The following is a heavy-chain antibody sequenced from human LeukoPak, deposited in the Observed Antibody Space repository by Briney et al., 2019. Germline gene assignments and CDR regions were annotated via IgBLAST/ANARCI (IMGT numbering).Heavy chain of an antibody. CDR1: GFTFSSYW. J-gene: IGHJ6*03. CDR3: ARDRPSYDILTGYPLYYYYYMDV. V-gene: IGHV3-7*01. Sequence: GGSLRLSCAASGFTFSSYWMSWVRQAPGKGLEWVANIKQDGSEKYYVDSVKGRFTISRDNAKNSLYLQMNSLRAEDTAVYYCARDRPSYDILTGYPLYYYYYMDVWGKGTTVTVSS. CDR2: IKQDGSEK. D-gene: IGHD3-9*01.